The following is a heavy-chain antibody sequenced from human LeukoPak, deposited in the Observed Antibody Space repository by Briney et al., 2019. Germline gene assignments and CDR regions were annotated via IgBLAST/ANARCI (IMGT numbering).Heavy chain of an antibody. CDR1: KFAFSDFA. D-gene: IGHD3-9*01. Sequence: PGGSLRLSCAASKFAFSDFAMSRVRQAPGKGLEWVSTLTARGDTTYYADSVKGRFTISRDNSKNTLFLQMNGLGAEDTAVYFCAKSTTMTGCRFHYWGQGTLVTVSS. CDR3: AKSTTMTGCRFHY. J-gene: IGHJ4*02. CDR2: LTARGDTT. V-gene: IGHV3-23*01.